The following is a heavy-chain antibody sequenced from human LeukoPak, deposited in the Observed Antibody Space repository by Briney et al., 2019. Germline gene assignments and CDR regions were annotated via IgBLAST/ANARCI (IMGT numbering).Heavy chain of an antibody. J-gene: IGHJ4*02. Sequence: TGGSLRLSCAASGFTFSDYYMGWIRQAPGKGLDWVSYMSSSGGTMYYADSVKGRFTISRDNAKNSLYLQMNSLRAEDTAVYYCAREATYYYDSSGYYSDYWGQGTLVTVSS. CDR1: GFTFSDYY. CDR3: AREATYYYDSSGYYSDY. V-gene: IGHV3-11*04. D-gene: IGHD3-22*01. CDR2: MSSSGGTM.